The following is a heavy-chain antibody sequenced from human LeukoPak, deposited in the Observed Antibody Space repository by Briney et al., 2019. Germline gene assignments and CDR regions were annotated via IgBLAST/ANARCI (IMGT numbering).Heavy chain of an antibody. CDR2: INPNSGGT. J-gene: IGHJ4*02. CDR3: ARDRRPYNWNFPDY. D-gene: IGHD1-7*01. V-gene: IGHV1-2*02. CDR1: GYTFTDYY. Sequence: EASVKVSCKASGYTFTDYYMHWVRQAPGQGLEWMGWINPNSGGTNYAQKFQGRVTMTRDTSISTAYMELSRLRSDDTAVYYCARDRRPYNWNFPDYWGQGTLVTVSS.